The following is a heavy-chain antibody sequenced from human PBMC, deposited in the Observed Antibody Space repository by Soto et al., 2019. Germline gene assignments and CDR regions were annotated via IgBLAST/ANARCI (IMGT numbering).Heavy chain of an antibody. D-gene: IGHD3-22*01. CDR3: AKVAYDSSGPSDY. CDR2: ISYDGSNK. Sequence: GGSLRLSCAASGFTFSSYGMHWVRQAPGKGLEWVAVISYDGSNKYYADSVKGRFTISRDNSKNTLYLQMNSLRAEDTAVYYCAKVAYDSSGPSDYWGQGTLVTVSS. J-gene: IGHJ4*02. CDR1: GFTFSSYG. V-gene: IGHV3-30*18.